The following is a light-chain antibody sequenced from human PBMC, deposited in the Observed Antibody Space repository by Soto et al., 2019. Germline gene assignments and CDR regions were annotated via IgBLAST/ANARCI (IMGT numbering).Light chain of an antibody. Sequence: ETVLTQSPATVSLSPGDRATLPCRAIQSVSSNKLAWYQQKPGQAPRLLIYGASSRATGIPDRFSGSGSGTDFTLTISSLEPEDFAVYYCQQRSNWPRWTFGQGTKVDIK. J-gene: IGKJ1*01. V-gene: IGKV3D-20*02. CDR1: QSVSSNK. CDR2: GAS. CDR3: QQRSNWPRWT.